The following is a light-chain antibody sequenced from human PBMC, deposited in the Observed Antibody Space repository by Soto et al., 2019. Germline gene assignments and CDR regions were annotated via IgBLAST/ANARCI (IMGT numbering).Light chain of an antibody. CDR2: GAS. CDR1: QSVSSTY. CDR3: QQYADSPRT. V-gene: IGKV3-20*01. J-gene: IGKJ1*01. Sequence: EIVLTQSPGTLSLSPGERATLSCRASQSVSSTYLAWYQQKPGQAPRLLIYGASSSATGIPDRFSGSGSGTAFSLTISKLEPEDFAVYYCQQYADSPRTFGQGTKVEIK.